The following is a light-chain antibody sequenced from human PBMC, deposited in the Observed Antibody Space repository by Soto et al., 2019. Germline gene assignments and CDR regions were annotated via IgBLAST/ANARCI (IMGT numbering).Light chain of an antibody. V-gene: IGLV2-11*01. CDR2: DVS. CDR1: SIDVGGYNY. CDR3: CSYAGNYYV. J-gene: IGLJ1*01. Sequence: QSVLTQPRSVSGSPGQSVTISCTGTSIDVGGYNYVSWYQQHPGKAPKLMIYDVSKRPSGVPDRFSGSKSGNTASLTISGLQAEDEADYYCCSYAGNYYVFGTGTKLTVL.